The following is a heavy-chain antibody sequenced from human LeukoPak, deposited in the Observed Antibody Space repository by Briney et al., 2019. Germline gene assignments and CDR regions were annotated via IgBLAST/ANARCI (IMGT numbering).Heavy chain of an antibody. J-gene: IGHJ4*02. CDR3: ARDLRDYFDY. CDR2: IYYSGST. Sequence: SETLSLTCAVYGGSFSGYYWSWIRQPPGKGLEWIGSIYYSGSTYYNPSLKSRVTISVDTSKNQFSLKLSSVTAADTAVYYCARDLRDYFDYWGQGTLVTVSS. V-gene: IGHV4-34*01. CDR1: GGSFSGYY.